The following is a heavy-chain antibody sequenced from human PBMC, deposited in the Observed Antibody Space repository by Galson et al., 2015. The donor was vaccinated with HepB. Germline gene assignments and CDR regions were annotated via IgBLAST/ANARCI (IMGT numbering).Heavy chain of an antibody. V-gene: IGHV1-18*01. Sequence: VKVSCKASGYTFTSYGISWVRQAPGQGLEWMGWISAYNGNTNYAQKLQGRVTMTTDTSTSTAYMELRSLRSDDTAVYYCARSGYYYDIPVVQPDYWGQGTLVTVSS. CDR3: ARSGYYYDIPVVQPDY. CDR1: GYTFTSYG. CDR2: ISAYNGNT. J-gene: IGHJ4*02. D-gene: IGHD3-22*01.